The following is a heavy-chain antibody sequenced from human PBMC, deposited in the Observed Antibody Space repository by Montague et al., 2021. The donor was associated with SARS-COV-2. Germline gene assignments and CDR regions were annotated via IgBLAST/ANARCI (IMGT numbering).Heavy chain of an antibody. CDR3: AGRYRRAMEV. D-gene: IGHD5-12*01. CDR1: GGSISGYY. V-gene: IGHV4-59*08. J-gene: IGHJ6*02. CDR2: IYYSGSI. Sequence: SETLSLTCSVSGGSISGYYWSWIRQPPRKGLEWIGNIYYSGSINXXPSLNSRLTISVNTSKNQFSLKLSSVTAADTAVYYCAGRYRRAMEVWGQGTTVTVSS.